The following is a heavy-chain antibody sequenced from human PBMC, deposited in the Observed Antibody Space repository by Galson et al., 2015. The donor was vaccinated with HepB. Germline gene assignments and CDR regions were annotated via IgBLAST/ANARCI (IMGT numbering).Heavy chain of an antibody. J-gene: IGHJ6*02. V-gene: IGHV3-23*01. CDR1: GFTPSSHA. CDR2: ISDSGGST. CDR3: ARDWGSNYYYYGMDV. Sequence: SLRLSCAACGFTPSSHAMSWVRQAPGKGLERVPGISDSGGSTYYADSVKGRFAISRDDSKNTLYLEVNSLRAEDTAVYHCARDWGSNYYYYGMDVWGQGTTVTVSS. D-gene: IGHD3-16*01.